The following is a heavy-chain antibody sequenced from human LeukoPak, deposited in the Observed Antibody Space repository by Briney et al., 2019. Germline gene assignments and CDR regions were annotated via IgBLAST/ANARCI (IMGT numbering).Heavy chain of an antibody. CDR2: IYYSGST. V-gene: IGHV4-59*08. D-gene: IGHD5-18*01. CDR3: ARQAFTAMVLFDY. J-gene: IGHJ4*02. CDR1: GGSISSYY. Sequence: PSETLSLTCTVSGGSISSYYWSWIRQPPGKGLEWIGYIYYSGSTNYNPSLKSRVTISVDTSKNQFSLKLSSVTAADTAVYYCARQAFTAMVLFDYWGQGTLVTVSS.